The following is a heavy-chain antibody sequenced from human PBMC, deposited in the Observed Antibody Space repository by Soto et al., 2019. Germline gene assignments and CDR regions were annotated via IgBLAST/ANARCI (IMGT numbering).Heavy chain of an antibody. V-gene: IGHV2-5*01. Sequence: QITLKESGPTLVRPTQTLTLTCTFSGFSLSTSGLGVGWIRQPPGKALEWLALIYWNDDKRYSPSLKARLTITKDTSKNQVVLTMTHMDPVDTATYYGAHRVSGWYLFDYWGQGTLVTVCS. D-gene: IGHD6-19*01. J-gene: IGHJ4*02. CDR2: IYWNDDK. CDR1: GFSLSTSGLG. CDR3: AHRVSGWYLFDY.